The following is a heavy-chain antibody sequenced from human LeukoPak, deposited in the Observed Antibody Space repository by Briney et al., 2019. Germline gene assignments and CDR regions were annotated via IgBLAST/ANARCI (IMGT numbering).Heavy chain of an antibody. CDR1: GXSISRSTYY. CDR3: TRQTTVTTSGGDAFDI. J-gene: IGHJ3*02. D-gene: IGHD4-17*01. V-gene: IGHV4-39*01. CDR2: ISYSGST. Sequence: PSETLSLTCTVSGXSISRSTYYWGWIRQPPGMGPESIGSISYSGSTYYNSSLKSRVTISSDTFRNQFSLRLSSVTAADTAVYYCTRQTTVTTSGGDAFDIWGQGTMVTVSS.